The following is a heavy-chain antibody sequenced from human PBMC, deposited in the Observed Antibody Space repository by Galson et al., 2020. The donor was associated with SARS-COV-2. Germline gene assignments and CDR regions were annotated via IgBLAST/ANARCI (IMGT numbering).Heavy chain of an antibody. CDR1: GFTFSSYS. CDR3: ARDNANGIAVAGGFDY. D-gene: IGHD6-19*01. Sequence: GGSLRLSCAASGFTFSSYSMNWVRQAPGKGLEWVSYISSSSSTIYYADSVKGRFTISRDNAKNSLYLQMNSLRAEDTAVYYCARDNANGIAVAGGFDYWGQGTLVTVSS. CDR2: ISSSSSTI. V-gene: IGHV3-48*04. J-gene: IGHJ4*02.